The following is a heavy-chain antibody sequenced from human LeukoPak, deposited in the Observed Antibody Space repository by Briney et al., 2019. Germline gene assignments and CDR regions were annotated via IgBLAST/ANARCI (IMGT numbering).Heavy chain of an antibody. J-gene: IGHJ4*02. V-gene: IGHV1-2*02. CDR1: GYIFTGYY. D-gene: IGHD5-18*01. CDR2: INPNSGGT. Sequence: ASVKVSCKASGYIFTGYYMHGVRQAPGQGLEWVGWINPNSGGTNYIQKFQGRVTMTRDTSISTVYMELSRLTSDDTAIYYCARDGDTSMVTGDYWGQGNLVTVSS. CDR3: ARDGDTSMVTGDY.